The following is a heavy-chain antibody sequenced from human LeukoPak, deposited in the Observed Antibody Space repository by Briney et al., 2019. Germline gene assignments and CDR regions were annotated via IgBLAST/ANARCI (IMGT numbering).Heavy chain of an antibody. D-gene: IGHD3-3*01. Sequence: GESLKISCKGSGYSFTSYWIGWVRQMPGKGLEWMGFIYPGDSDTRYSPSLQGQVTISADKSISTAYLQWSSLKASDTAIYYCARPRDDFWSGYYWADAFDIWGQGTMVTVSS. CDR2: IYPGDSDT. J-gene: IGHJ3*02. CDR1: GYSFTSYW. V-gene: IGHV5-51*01. CDR3: ARPRDDFWSGYYWADAFDI.